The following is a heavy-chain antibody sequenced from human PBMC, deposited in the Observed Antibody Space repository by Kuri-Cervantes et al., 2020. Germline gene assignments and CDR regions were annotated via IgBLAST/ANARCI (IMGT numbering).Heavy chain of an antibody. Sequence: CPVSGGSISSGGYYWSWIRQHPGKGLEWIGYIYYSGSTYYNPSLKSRVTISVDTSKNKFSLKLSSVTAADTALYYCARRPTLASNYYGSGSYYRGALRSVGMDVWGQGTTVTVSS. J-gene: IGHJ6*02. V-gene: IGHV4-31*02. CDR1: GGSISSGGYY. CDR2: IYYSGST. D-gene: IGHD3-10*01. CDR3: ARRPTLASNYYGSGSYYRGALRSVGMDV.